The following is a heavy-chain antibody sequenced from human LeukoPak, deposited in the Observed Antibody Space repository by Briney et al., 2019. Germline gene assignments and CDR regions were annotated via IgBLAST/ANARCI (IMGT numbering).Heavy chain of an antibody. J-gene: IGHJ4*02. CDR3: ARGGSGYRVHFDY. V-gene: IGHV4-39*07. D-gene: IGHD3-22*01. CDR2: IYYSEST. CDR1: GGSISSSSYY. Sequence: PSGTLSLTCAVSGGSISSSSYYWGWIRQPPGKGLEWIGSIYYSESTYYNPSLKSRVTISVDTSKNQFSLKLSSVTAADTAVYYCARGGSGYRVHFDYWGQGTLVTVSS.